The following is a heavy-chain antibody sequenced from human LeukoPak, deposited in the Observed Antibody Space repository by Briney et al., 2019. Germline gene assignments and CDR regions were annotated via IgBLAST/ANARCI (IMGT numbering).Heavy chain of an antibody. J-gene: IGHJ5*02. CDR3: ARDRGYCSGGSFYHNWFDP. Sequence: WASVKVSCKASGYTFTSYAMHWVRQAPGQRLEWMGWINAGNGNTKYSQKFQGRVTITRDTSASTAYMELSSLRSEDTAVYYCARDRGYCSGGSFYHNWFDPWGQGTLVTVSS. V-gene: IGHV1-3*01. D-gene: IGHD2-15*01. CDR2: INAGNGNT. CDR1: GYTFTSYA.